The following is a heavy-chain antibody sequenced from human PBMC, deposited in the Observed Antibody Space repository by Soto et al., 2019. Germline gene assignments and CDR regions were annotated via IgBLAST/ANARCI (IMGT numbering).Heavy chain of an antibody. J-gene: IGHJ5*02. CDR2: IYYSGST. CDR3: ASSTYYDFSLGP. Sequence: SETLSLTCTVSGGSISSYYWSWIRQPPGKGLEWIGYIYYSGSTNYNPSLKSRVTISVDTSKNQFSLKLSSVTAADTAVYYCASSTYYDFSLGPWGQGTLVTVSS. V-gene: IGHV4-59*01. D-gene: IGHD3-3*01. CDR1: GGSISSYY.